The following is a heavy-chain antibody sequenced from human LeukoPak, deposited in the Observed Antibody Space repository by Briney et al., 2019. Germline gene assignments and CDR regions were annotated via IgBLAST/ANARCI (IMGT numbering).Heavy chain of an antibody. D-gene: IGHD2-2*01. CDR1: GFTFSSYW. J-gene: IGHJ4*02. CDR2: IKQDGSEK. CDR3: ARGEQDCSSTSCYAYGY. Sequence: GGDLRRYCAASGFTFSSYWMSWFRQAPGKGLEWLANIKQDGSEKYYVDSVKGRFTISRDNAKNSLYLQMNSLRAEETAVYYCARGEQDCSSTSCYAYGYWGQGTLVTVSS. V-gene: IGHV3-7*03.